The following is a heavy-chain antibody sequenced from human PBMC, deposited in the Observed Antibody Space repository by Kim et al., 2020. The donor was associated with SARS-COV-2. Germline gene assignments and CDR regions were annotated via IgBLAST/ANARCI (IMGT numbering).Heavy chain of an antibody. J-gene: IGHJ4*02. CDR2: IYYSGET. D-gene: IGHD3-10*01. CDR3: ARAPLYYGPFDF. CDR1: GDSIRRGSYY. V-gene: IGHV4-31*03. Sequence: SETLSLTCSVSGDSIRRGSYYWSWIRQYPGKGLEWIGYIYYSGETYYSPSLKSRVHISIDTSQNQFSLKLSSVTAADTAVYYCARAPLYYGPFDFWGQGTLVTVSS.